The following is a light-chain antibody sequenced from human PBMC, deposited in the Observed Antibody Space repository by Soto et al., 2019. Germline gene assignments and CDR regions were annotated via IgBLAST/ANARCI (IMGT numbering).Light chain of an antibody. CDR2: EVS. V-gene: IGLV2-14*01. J-gene: IGLJ1*01. CDR3: SSYTSSSPYV. CDR1: SSDVGAYNY. Sequence: QSVLSQPASVSGSPGQSITISCTVTSSDVGAYNYVSWYQQHPGKAPKLMIYEVSNRPSGVSNRFSGSKSGNTASLTISGLQAEDEADYYCSSYTSSSPYVFGTGTKVTVL.